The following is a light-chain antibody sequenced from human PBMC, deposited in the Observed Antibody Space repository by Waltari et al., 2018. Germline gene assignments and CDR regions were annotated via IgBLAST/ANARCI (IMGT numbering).Light chain of an antibody. CDR3: TSPTSSRTWV. CDR2: EVN. J-gene: IGLJ3*02. V-gene: IGLV2-14*01. Sequence: QSALTQPASVSGSPGQSITISCTGTSSDVGGYNYVSCYQHLPGTAPKVMIYEVNNRPSGVSNRFSGSKSGNTASLTISGLQAEDEADYYCTSPTSSRTWVFGGGTKLTVL. CDR1: SSDVGGYNY.